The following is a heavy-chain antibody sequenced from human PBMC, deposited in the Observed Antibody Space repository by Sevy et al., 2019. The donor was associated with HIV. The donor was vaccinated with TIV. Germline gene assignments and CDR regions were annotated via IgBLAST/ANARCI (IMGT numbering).Heavy chain of an antibody. CDR1: GFTVSSNY. CDR3: AREFAAAGTFYYYYMDV. J-gene: IGHJ6*03. Sequence: GGSLRLSCAASGFTVSSNYMSWVRQAPGKGLEWVSVIYSGGSTYYADSVKGGFTISRDNSKNKLYLQMNSLRAEDTAVYDCAREFAAAGTFYYYYMDVWGKGTTVTVSS. V-gene: IGHV3-53*01. D-gene: IGHD6-13*01. CDR2: IYSGGST.